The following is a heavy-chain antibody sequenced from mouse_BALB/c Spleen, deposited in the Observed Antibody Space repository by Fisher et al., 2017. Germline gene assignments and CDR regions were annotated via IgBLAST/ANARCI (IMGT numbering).Heavy chain of an antibody. J-gene: IGHJ4*01. Sequence: KFKGKATLTVDKSSSTAYMELRSLTSEDSAVYYCARRQEGYDRAMDYWGQGTSVTVSS. V-gene: IGHV1-26*01. CDR3: ARRQEGYDRAMDY. D-gene: IGHD2-14*01.